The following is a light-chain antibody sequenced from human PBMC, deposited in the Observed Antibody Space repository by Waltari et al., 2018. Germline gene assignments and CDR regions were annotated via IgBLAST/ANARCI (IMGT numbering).Light chain of an antibody. J-gene: IGKJ4*01. Sequence: SCRASQIVSYYLAWYQQRPGQAPRLLIYDTSHRATGIPDRFSGSGSETDFTLTISSLEPEDFAVYYCQQRRNWPLTFGGGTKVEIK. CDR1: QIVSYY. V-gene: IGKV3-11*01. CDR2: DTS. CDR3: QQRRNWPLT.